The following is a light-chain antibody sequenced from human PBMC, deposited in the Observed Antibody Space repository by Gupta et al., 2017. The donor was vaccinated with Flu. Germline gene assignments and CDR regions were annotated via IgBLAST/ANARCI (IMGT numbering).Light chain of an antibody. CDR3: TSYTSSSTPFV. J-gene: IGLJ1*01. Sequence: SSDVGNYNYVFWYQQPPGKAPKRLISYVRNRPSGVSDRFSGSKSGNTASLTISSLQAEDDADYYCTSYTSSSTPFVFGTGTKVTVL. CDR1: SSDVGNYNY. V-gene: IGLV2-14*04. CDR2: YVR.